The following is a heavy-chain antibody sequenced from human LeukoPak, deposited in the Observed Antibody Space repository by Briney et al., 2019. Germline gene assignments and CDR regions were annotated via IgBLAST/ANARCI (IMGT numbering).Heavy chain of an antibody. CDR1: GYTFTSYA. Sequence: GASVKVSCKASGYTFTSYAMHWVRQAPGQRLEWMGWINAGNGNTKYSQKFQGRVTITRDTSAGTAYMELSSLRSEDTAVYYCARDSSGWYPDSYGMDVWGQGTTVTVSS. CDR2: INAGNGNT. D-gene: IGHD6-19*01. J-gene: IGHJ6*02. V-gene: IGHV1-3*01. CDR3: ARDSSGWYPDSYGMDV.